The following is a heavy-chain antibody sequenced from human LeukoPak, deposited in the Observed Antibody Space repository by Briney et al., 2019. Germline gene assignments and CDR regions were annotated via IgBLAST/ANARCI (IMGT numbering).Heavy chain of an antibody. Sequence: GGSLRLSCAASGFTVSSNYMSWVRQAPGKGLEWVSVIYSGGSTYYADSVKGRFTISRDNSKNTLYLQMNSLRAEDTAVYYCARRFYCSSTSCYLPIGYWGQGTLVTVSS. CDR3: ARRFYCSSTSCYLPIGY. V-gene: IGHV3-53*01. CDR1: GFTVSSNY. J-gene: IGHJ4*02. CDR2: IYSGGST. D-gene: IGHD2-2*01.